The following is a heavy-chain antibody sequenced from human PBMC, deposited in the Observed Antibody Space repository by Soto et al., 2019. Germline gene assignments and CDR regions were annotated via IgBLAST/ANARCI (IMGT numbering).Heavy chain of an antibody. CDR2: ISHDETNT. D-gene: IGHD6-19*01. V-gene: IGHV3-30*04. J-gene: IGHJ4*02. Sequence: GWSLRLSCVASVFAFISFALHWGRQAPGKGLEWVAVISHDETNTFYTDSVKGRFTISRDNSKTTVYLQMNSLRVDDTAVYYCAWSSSGWYDFDYWGQGTLVTVSS. CDR3: AWSSSGWYDFDY. CDR1: VFAFISFA.